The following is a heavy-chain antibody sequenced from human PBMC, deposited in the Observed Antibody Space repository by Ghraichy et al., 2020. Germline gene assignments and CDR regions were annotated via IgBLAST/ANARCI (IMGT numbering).Heavy chain of an antibody. CDR3: ARDRKLLDYYYGMDV. CDR2: ISSSSSYI. J-gene: IGHJ6*02. CDR1: GFTFSSYS. Sequence: ESLNISCAASGFTFSSYSMNWVRQAPGKGLEWVSSISSSSSYIYYADSVKGRFTISRDNAKNSLYLQMNSLRAEDTAVYYCARDRKLLDYYYGMDVWGQGTTVTVSS. V-gene: IGHV3-21*01. D-gene: IGHD1-14*01.